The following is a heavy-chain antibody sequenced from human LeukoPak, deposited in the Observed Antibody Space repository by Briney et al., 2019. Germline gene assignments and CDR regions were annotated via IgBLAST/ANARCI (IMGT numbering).Heavy chain of an antibody. V-gene: IGHV3-74*01. J-gene: IGHJ4*02. CDR3: ARDVGSGWYHFDN. D-gene: IGHD6-19*01. CDR1: GFTFSRYW. Sequence: GGSLRLSCAASGFTFSRYWMHWVRQATGKGLVWVSRINSDGSSTTYADSVKGRFTISRDNAENTLYLQMNSLRVEDTAVYYCARDVGSGWYHFDNWGQGTLVTVSS. CDR2: INSDGSST.